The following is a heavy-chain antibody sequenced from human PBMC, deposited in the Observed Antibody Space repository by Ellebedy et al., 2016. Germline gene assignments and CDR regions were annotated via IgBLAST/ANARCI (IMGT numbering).Heavy chain of an antibody. J-gene: IGHJ4*02. D-gene: IGHD6-6*01. CDR1: GFTFSSYG. CDR2: IWYDGSNK. CDR3: AREAGIAAPCFDY. Sequence: GGSLRLXCAASGFTFSSYGMHWVRQAPGKGLEWVAVIWYDGSNKYYADSVKGRFTISRDNSKNRLYLQMNSLRAEDTAVYYCAREAGIAAPCFDYWGQGTLVTVSS. V-gene: IGHV3-33*01.